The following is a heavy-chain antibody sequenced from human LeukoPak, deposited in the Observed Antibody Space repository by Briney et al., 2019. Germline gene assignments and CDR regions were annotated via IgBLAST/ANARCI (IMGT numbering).Heavy chain of an antibody. V-gene: IGHV5-10-1*01. J-gene: IGHJ3*02. CDR1: GYSFTSYW. D-gene: IGHD2-2*01. CDR2: IDPSDSYT. Sequence: GESLKISCKGSGYSFTSYWISWVRQMPGKGLEWMGRIDPSDSYTNYSPSFQGHVTISADKSISTAYLQWSSLKASDTAMYYCARRRTSWPGPYDAFDIWGQGTMVTVSS. CDR3: ARRRTSWPGPYDAFDI.